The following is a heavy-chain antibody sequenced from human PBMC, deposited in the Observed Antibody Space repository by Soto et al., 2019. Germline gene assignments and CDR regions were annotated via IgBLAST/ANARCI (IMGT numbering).Heavy chain of an antibody. J-gene: IGHJ4*02. CDR1: GGTFSSYA. D-gene: IGHD3-9*01. CDR3: ARESYDILTGYFGY. V-gene: IGHV1-69*13. CDR2: IIPIFGTA. Sequence: SVKVSCKASGGTFSSYAINWVRQAPGQGLEWMAKIIPIFGTANYAQKFQGRVTITADGSTSTAYMELSSLRSEDTAVYYCARESYDILTGYFGYWGQGTLVTVSS.